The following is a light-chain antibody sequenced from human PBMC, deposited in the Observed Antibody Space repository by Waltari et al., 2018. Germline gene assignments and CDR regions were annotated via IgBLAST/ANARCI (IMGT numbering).Light chain of an antibody. J-gene: IGKJ1*01. CDR2: AAS. CDR3: QKYNNSPWT. CDR1: HDITNY. Sequence: DIQMTQSPSSLSASIGDRVTITCRASHDITNYLAWFQQKPGKVPMLLIYAASTLESGVPSRFSGSGSGTLFTLTINGLQPEDVVTYYCQKYNNSPWTFGPGTRVDIK. V-gene: IGKV1-27*01.